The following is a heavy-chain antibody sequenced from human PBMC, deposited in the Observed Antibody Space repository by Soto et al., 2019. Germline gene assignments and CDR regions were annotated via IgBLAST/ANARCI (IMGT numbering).Heavy chain of an antibody. CDR1: GGSISSGDYF. D-gene: IGHD4-4*01. CDR3: ARDEATVTDYYYYGMDV. Sequence: SETLSLTCTVSGGSISSGDYFWSWIRQPPGKGLEWIGYIYYSGSTYYDPSLKSRVTISVDTSKNQFSLKLSSVTAADTAVYYCARDEATVTDYYYYGMDVWGQGTTVTVSS. J-gene: IGHJ6*02. CDR2: IYYSGST. V-gene: IGHV4-30-4*01.